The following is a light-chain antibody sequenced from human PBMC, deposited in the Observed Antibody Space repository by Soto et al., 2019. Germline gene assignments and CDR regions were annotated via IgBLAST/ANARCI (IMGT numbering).Light chain of an antibody. CDR2: DVS. CDR3: SLYTTSHTSV. J-gene: IGLJ1*01. V-gene: IGLV2-14*03. CDR1: TSDIGAYNF. Sequence: QSVLTQPASVSGSPGQSITMSCTGTTSDIGAYNFVSWYQQHPGKTPKLLIYDVSDRPSGVSNRFSDSKSGNKASLSISGLEAEDEADYYCSLYTTSHTSVLGTGTKLTVL.